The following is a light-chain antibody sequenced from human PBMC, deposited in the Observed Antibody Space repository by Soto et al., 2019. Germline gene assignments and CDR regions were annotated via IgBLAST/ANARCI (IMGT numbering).Light chain of an antibody. CDR1: QSLLHSNGYNY. CDR3: MQTLQTPWT. J-gene: IGKJ1*01. CDR2: MGS. Sequence: DPVMTQSPLFLPVTPGEPASISCRSSQSLLHSNGYNYLDWYLQKPGQSPQLLIYMGSNRASGVPDRFSGSGSGTDFTLKISRVEAEDVGVYYCMQTLQTPWTFGQGTKVEIK. V-gene: IGKV2-28*01.